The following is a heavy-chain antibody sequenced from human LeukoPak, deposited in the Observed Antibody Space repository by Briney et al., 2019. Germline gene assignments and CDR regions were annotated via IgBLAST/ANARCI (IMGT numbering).Heavy chain of an antibody. CDR2: IYPGDSDT. D-gene: IGHD5-18*01. J-gene: IGHJ4*02. V-gene: IGHV5-51*01. Sequence: GESLKISCKGSGYSFTSYWIGWVRQMPGKGLEWMGIIYPGDSDTRYSPSFQGQVTISADNSISTAYRQWSSLKASDTAMYYCARTQLNEFDYWGQGTLVSVSS. CDR1: GYSFTSYW. CDR3: ARTQLNEFDY.